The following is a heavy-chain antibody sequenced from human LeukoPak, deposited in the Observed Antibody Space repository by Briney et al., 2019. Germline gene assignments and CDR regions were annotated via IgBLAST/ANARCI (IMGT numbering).Heavy chain of an antibody. CDR2: IWYDGSNK. V-gene: IGHV3-33*08. CDR3: ARDQGGYKDYYYGMDV. J-gene: IGHJ6*02. D-gene: IGHD3-22*01. CDR1: GFTFSSYA. Sequence: GGSLRLSCAASGFTFSSYATHWVRQAPGKGLEWVAVIWYDGSNKYYADSVKGRFTISRDNSKNTLYLQMNSLRAEDTAVYYCARDQGGYKDYYYGMDVWGQGTTVTVSS.